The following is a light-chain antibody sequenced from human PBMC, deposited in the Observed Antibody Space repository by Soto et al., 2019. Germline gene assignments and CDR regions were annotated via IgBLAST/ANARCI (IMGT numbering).Light chain of an antibody. CDR2: SAS. V-gene: IGKV1-39*01. CDR3: QQSHSAPLT. Sequence: DIQMTQSPSSLSASVGDRVTITCRASQSISTFLLWYQQKPGKAPKLLIYSASSLQSGVPSRFSGSESGTDFTLTISSLQPEDFATYHCQQSHSAPLTFGGGTKVEIK. CDR1: QSISTF. J-gene: IGKJ4*01.